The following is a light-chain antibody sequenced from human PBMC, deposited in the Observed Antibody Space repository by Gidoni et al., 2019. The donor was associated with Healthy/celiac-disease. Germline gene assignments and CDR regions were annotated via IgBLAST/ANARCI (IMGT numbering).Light chain of an antibody. Sequence: DIQMTQSLSSLSASVGDRVTITCRASQSISSYLNWYQQKPGKAPKLLIYAASSLQSGVPSRFSGSGSGTDFTLTISSLQPEDFATYYCQQSYSTPRLTFGEGTKVEIK. CDR2: AAS. V-gene: IGKV1-39*01. J-gene: IGKJ4*01. CDR1: QSISSY. CDR3: QQSYSTPRLT.